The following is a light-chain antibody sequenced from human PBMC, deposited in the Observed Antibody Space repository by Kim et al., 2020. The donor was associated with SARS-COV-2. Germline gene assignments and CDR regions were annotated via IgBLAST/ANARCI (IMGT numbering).Light chain of an antibody. Sequence: QSVLTQPPSASGTPGQRVTISCSGSSSNIGSNYVYWYQQLPGTAPKLLIYRNNHRPSGVPDRFSCSKSCTSASLAISGLRSEDEDDYYCAAWDDSLSGPVFGGGTQLTVL. CDR1: SSNIGSNY. J-gene: IGLJ3*02. CDR3: AAWDDSLSGPV. V-gene: IGLV1-47*01. CDR2: RNN.